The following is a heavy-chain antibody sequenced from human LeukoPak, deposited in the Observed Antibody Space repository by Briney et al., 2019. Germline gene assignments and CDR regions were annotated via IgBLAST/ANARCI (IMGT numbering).Heavy chain of an antibody. Sequence: GGSLRLSCAASGFTFSSYWMTWVRQAPGKGLVWVSRINTDGSDTMYADSVKGRFTISRDNAKNSLYLQMNSLRAEDTALYYCAKDIARMGAFDIWGQGTTVTVSS. D-gene: IGHD6-13*01. CDR2: INTDGSDT. CDR3: AKDIARMGAFDI. V-gene: IGHV3-74*03. J-gene: IGHJ3*02. CDR1: GFTFSSYW.